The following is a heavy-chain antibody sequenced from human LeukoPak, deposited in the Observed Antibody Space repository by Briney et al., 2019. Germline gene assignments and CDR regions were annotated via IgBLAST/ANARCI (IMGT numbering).Heavy chain of an antibody. CDR2: IYHSGST. V-gene: IGHV4-4*02. CDR3: ARAMDSSSWYGGSFDY. J-gene: IGHJ4*02. CDR1: GGSISSSNW. D-gene: IGHD6-13*01. Sequence: SGTLSLTCAVSGGSISSSNWWSWVRQPPGKGLAWIGEIYHSGSTNYNPSLKSRVTISVDKSKNQFSLKLSSVTAADTAVYYCARAMDSSSWYGGSFDYWGQGTLVTVSS.